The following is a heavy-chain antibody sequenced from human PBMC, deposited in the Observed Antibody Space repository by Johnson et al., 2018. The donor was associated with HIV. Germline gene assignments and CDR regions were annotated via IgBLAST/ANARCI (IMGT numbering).Heavy chain of an antibody. CDR3: ARAGWRQLVEDAFDI. J-gene: IGHJ3*02. CDR1: GFTFNNYA. Sequence: QVQLVESGGGVVQPGRSLRLSCAASGFTFNNYAMHWVRQAPGKGLEWVAVISYDGSNKYYADSVKGRFTISRDNSKNTVYLQMNSLRAEDTAVYYCARAGWRQLVEDAFDIWGQGTMVTVSS. D-gene: IGHD6-13*01. CDR2: ISYDGSNK. V-gene: IGHV3-30-3*01.